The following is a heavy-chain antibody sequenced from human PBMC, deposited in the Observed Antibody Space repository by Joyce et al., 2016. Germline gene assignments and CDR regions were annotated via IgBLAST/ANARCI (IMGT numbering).Heavy chain of an antibody. CDR2: INEDGSEK. D-gene: IGHD6-13*01. CDR3: TRGSGTGWFDP. Sequence: EVYLVESRGSLVQPGGSLRLSCAASGFSFRYFWMDWVRQAPGKGLEWVAQINEDGSEKNYMDSLRGRFTISRDNAKNSVDLQINSLRVEDTAVYYCTRGSGTGWFDPWGQGTLVTVSS. CDR1: GFSFRYFW. J-gene: IGHJ5*02. V-gene: IGHV3-7*03.